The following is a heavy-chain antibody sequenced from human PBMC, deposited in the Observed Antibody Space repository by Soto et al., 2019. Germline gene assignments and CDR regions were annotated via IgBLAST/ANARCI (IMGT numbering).Heavy chain of an antibody. D-gene: IGHD3-10*01. J-gene: IGHJ6*02. CDR3: AKGKADYYGSGSPMGV. Sequence: QVQLVESGGGVVQPGRSLRLSCAASGFTFSSYGMHWVRQAPGKGLEWVAVISYDGSNKYYADSVKGRFTISRDNSKNTLYLQRNSRRAEDTAVYYCAKGKADYYGSGSPMGVWGQGTTVTVSS. CDR2: ISYDGSNK. V-gene: IGHV3-30*18. CDR1: GFTFSSYG.